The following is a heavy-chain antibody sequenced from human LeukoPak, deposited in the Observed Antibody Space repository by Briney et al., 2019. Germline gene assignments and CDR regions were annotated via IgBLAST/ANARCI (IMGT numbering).Heavy chain of an antibody. CDR3: AREGHSGWYEDY. CDR2: INPSGGST. J-gene: IGHJ4*02. D-gene: IGHD6-19*01. V-gene: IGHV1-46*01. Sequence: ASVTVSCKASGYTFTSYYMHWVRQAPGQGLEWMGIINPSGGSTSYAQKFQGRVTMTRNISTSTVYMELSSLRSEDTAVYYCAREGHSGWYEDYWGQGTLVTVSS. CDR1: GYTFTSYY.